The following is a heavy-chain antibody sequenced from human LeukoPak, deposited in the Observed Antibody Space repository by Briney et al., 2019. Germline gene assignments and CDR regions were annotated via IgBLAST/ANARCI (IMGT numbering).Heavy chain of an antibody. J-gene: IGHJ4*02. CDR2: LFHSGTR. CDR1: GGYITSYY. CDR3: ARRRGWKQQLVYFDY. D-gene: IGHD1-1*01. V-gene: IGHV4-59*08. Sequence: SETPSLTCTVSGGYITSYYWRWIRQPPGKGLEWIGYLFHSGTRRYNPSLRSRVTISADTTKNQIFLTLNSTTAADTAVYYCARRRGWKQQLVYFDYWGQGTLASVSS.